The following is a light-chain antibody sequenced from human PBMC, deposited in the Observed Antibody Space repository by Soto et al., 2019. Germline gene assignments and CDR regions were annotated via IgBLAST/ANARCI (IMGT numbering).Light chain of an antibody. V-gene: IGKV1-5*01. CDR1: QGISSW. J-gene: IGKJ1*01. CDR3: QQYNSYPRT. CDR2: DAS. Sequence: DIQMTQSPSSLSASVGDRATTTCRASQGISSWLAWYQQKPGKAPKLLIYDASSLESGVPSRFSGSGSGTEFTLTISSLQPDDFATYYCQQYNSYPRTFGQGTKVDIK.